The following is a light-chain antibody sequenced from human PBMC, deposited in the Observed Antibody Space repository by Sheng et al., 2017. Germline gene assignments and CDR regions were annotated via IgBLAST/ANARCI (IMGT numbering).Light chain of an antibody. CDR2: SAS. V-gene: IGKV1-27*01. Sequence: GDRVTITCRASRDIANYLVWYQQKPGKVPKLLIYSASTLQSEVPSRFNGGGSGTEFTLTISSLQPEDVATYYCQKYNSAPLTFGEGTKVEIK. CDR1: RDIANY. J-gene: IGKJ4*01. CDR3: QKYNSAPLT.